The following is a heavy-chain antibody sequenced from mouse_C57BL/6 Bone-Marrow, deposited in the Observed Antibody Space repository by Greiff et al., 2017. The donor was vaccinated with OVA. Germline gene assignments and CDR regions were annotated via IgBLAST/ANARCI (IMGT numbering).Heavy chain of an antibody. D-gene: IGHD1-1*01. CDR1: GFTFSSYA. J-gene: IGHJ3*01. CDR3: ARLYYGAWFAY. Sequence: EVQVVESGGGLVKPGGSLKLSCAASGFTFSSYAMSWVRQTPEKRLEWVATISDGGSYTYYPDNVKGRFTISRDTAKNNLYLQMSHLKSEDTAMYYCARLYYGAWFAYWGQGTLVTVSA. CDR2: ISDGGSYT. V-gene: IGHV5-4*01.